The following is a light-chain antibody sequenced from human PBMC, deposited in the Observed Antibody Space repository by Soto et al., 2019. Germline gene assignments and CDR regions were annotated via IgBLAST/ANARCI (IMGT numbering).Light chain of an antibody. J-gene: IGLJ1*01. CDR1: SSDIGAYNY. CDR3: SSFTSSSTYV. Sequence: QSALTQPASVSGSPGQSIAISCTGTSSDIGAYNYVSWYQQYPGKAPKLMIYDVSNRPSGVSDRFSGSKSGNTASLTISGLQAEDEAENYCSSFTSSSTYVFGTATKLTVL. CDR2: DVS. V-gene: IGLV2-14*01.